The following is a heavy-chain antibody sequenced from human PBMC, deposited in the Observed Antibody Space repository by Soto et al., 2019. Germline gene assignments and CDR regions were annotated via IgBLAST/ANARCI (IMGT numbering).Heavy chain of an antibody. V-gene: IGHV4-34*01. Sequence: PSETLSLTCNVSGGPINSPDYYWTWIRQSPGKGLEWIGEINHSGSTNYNPSLKSRVTISVDTSKNQFSLKLSSVTAADTAVYYCARWGYSSSWYLDYWGQGTLVTVSS. CDR1: GGPINSPDYY. CDR3: ARWGYSSSWYLDY. CDR2: INHSGST. J-gene: IGHJ4*02. D-gene: IGHD6-13*01.